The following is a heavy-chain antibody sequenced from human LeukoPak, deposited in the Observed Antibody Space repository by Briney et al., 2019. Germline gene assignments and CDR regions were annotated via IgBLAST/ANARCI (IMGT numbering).Heavy chain of an antibody. CDR1: GGTFNSYA. Sequence: ASVKVSCKASGGTFNSYAISWVRQAPGQGIEWMGGIIPMFGTANYAQKFQGRVTITKDESTSTAYMELSSLRSEDTAVYYCARGFLEWLSSEYYFDYWGQGTLVTVSS. CDR2: IIPMFGTA. J-gene: IGHJ4*02. D-gene: IGHD3-3*01. V-gene: IGHV1-69*05. CDR3: ARGFLEWLSSEYYFDY.